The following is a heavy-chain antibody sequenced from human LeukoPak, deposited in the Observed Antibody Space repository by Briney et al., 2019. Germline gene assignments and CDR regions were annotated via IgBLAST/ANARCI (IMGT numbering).Heavy chain of an antibody. Sequence: GASVKVSCKASGYTLTGYYMHWVRQAPGQGLEWMGWINPNSGGTNYAQKFQGRVTMTRDTSISTAYMELSRLRSDDTAVYYCARVLSYYDFWSAPGDFDYWGQGTLVTVSS. V-gene: IGHV1-2*02. CDR2: INPNSGGT. CDR1: GYTLTGYY. D-gene: IGHD3-3*01. J-gene: IGHJ4*02. CDR3: ARVLSYYDFWSAPGDFDY.